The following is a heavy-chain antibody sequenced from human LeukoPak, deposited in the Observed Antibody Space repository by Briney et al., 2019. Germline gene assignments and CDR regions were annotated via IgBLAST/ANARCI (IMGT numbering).Heavy chain of an antibody. D-gene: IGHD1-26*01. CDR1: GFTFSSYS. J-gene: IGHJ4*02. V-gene: IGHV3-74*01. Sequence: PGGSLRLSCAASGFTFSSYSMNWVRQAPGKGLVWVSGIDGDGSGISYADSVKGRFTVSRDNARNTLYLQMNSLRDEDTAVYYCARGIVPNEWGQGTLVTVSS. CDR2: IDGDGSGI. CDR3: ARGIVPNE.